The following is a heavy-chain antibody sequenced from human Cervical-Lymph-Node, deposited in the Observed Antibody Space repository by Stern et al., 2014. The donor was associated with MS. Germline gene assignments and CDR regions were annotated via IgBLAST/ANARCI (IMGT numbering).Heavy chain of an antibody. CDR3: ARADYVWGRPQEWFFDF. CDR2: ISAYNGNT. D-gene: IGHD3-16*01. CDR1: GYTFTSYS. V-gene: IGHV1-18*04. Sequence: VQLVESGAEVKKPGASVNVSCKASGYTFTSYSITWVRQAPGQGLEWMGRISAYNGNTNYAQKLQGRVTMTTDTSTSTAYMELRSLRSDDTAVYYCARADYVWGRPQEWFFDFWGQGTLVTVSS. J-gene: IGHJ4*02.